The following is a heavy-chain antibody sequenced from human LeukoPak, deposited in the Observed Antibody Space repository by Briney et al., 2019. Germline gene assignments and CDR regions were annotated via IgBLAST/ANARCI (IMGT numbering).Heavy chain of an antibody. D-gene: IGHD3-16*01. CDR3: AKDGGYYYCYGMDV. CDR1: GFTFSSYG. V-gene: IGHV3-30*18. CDR2: ISYDGSNK. Sequence: GGSLRLSCAASGFTFSSYGMHWVRQAPGKGLEWVAVISYDGSNKYYADSVKGRFTISRDNSKNTLYLQMNGLRAEDTAVYYCAKDGGYYYCYGMDVWGQGTTVTVSS. J-gene: IGHJ6*02.